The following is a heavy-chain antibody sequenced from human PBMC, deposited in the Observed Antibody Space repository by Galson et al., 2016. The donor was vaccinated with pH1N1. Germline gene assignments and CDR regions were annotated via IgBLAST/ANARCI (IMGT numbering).Heavy chain of an antibody. CDR3: ARNIEKYYDSHGYYGNYYYSGMDL. CDR2: IWYDGSKK. J-gene: IGHJ6*02. Sequence: SLRLSCAASGFTFSSYGMHWVRQAPGKGLEWVAVIWYDGSKKFHGDSVKGRFTSSRDSSKNMLYLEMDSLRAEDTAVYYCARNIEKYYDSHGYYGNYYYSGMDLWGQGTTVTVSS. V-gene: IGHV3-33*01. D-gene: IGHD3-22*01. CDR1: GFTFSSYG.